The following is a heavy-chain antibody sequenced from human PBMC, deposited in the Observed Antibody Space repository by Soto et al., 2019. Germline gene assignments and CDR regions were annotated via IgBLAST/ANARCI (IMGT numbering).Heavy chain of an antibody. CDR1: GFTFSSYG. D-gene: IGHD3-22*01. CDR2: IWYDGSNK. J-gene: IGHJ4*02. CDR3: ARGAYYDSSGYYRGTIDY. Sequence: GGSLRLSCAASGFTFSSYGMHWVRQAPGKGLEWVAVIWYDGSNKYYADSVKGRFTISRDNSKNTLYLQMNSLRAEDTAVYYCARGAYYDSSGYYRGTIDYWGQGTLVTVSS. V-gene: IGHV3-33*01.